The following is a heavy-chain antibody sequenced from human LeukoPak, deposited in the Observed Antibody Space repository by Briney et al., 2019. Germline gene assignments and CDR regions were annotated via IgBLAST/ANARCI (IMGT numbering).Heavy chain of an antibody. CDR1: GGSVTDYY. CDR3: ARYYGSGSYHDY. Sequence: SETLSLTCTVSGGSVTDYYWSWIRQSPGKGLEWIGYIYYTGTNYNPSLKSRVTMSVDTSKNQFSLKLSSVTAADTAVYYCARYYGSGSYHDYWSQGTLVTVSS. D-gene: IGHD3-10*01. CDR2: IYYTGT. V-gene: IGHV4-59*02. J-gene: IGHJ4*02.